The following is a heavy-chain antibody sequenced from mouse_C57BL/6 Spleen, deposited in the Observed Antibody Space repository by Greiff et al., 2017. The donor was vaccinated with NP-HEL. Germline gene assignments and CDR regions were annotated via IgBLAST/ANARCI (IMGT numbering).Heavy chain of an antibody. D-gene: IGHD5-1*01. Sequence: VQLQPGAELVKPGASVKLSCKASGYTFTSYWMHWVKQRPGQGLEWIGMIHPNSGSTNYNEKFKSKATLTVDKSSSTAYMQLSSLTSEDSAVYYCARYSRYFDVWGTGTTVTVSS. CDR2: IHPNSGST. J-gene: IGHJ1*03. V-gene: IGHV1-64*01. CDR3: ARYSRYFDV. CDR1: GYTFTSYW.